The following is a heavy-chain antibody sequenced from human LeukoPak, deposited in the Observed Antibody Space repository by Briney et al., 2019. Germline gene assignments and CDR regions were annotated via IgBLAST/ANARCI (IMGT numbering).Heavy chain of an antibody. D-gene: IGHD1-14*01. CDR2: IISHGGST. J-gene: IGHJ4*02. CDR1: GFTFSSYT. CDR3: TRYNNDHFDY. Sequence: GGSLRLSCAASGFTFSSYTMHWVRQAPGKGLEYVAAIISHGGSTYYANSVQGRFTISRDNSKNTMSVQMDDLRAEDTAVYYCTRYNNDHFDYWGQGTLVTVSS. V-gene: IGHV3-64*01.